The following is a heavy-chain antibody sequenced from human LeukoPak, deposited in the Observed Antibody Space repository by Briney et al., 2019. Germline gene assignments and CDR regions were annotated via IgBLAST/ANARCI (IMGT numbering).Heavy chain of an antibody. D-gene: IGHD6-13*01. V-gene: IGHV3-66*01. CDR3: ATTHSSSWYYFDY. CDR1: GFTFSTYW. Sequence: GGSLRLSCAASGFTFSTYWMSWVRQAPGKGLEWVSVIYSGGSTYYADSVKGRFTISRDNSKNTLYLQMNSLRAEDTAVYYCATTHSSSWYYFDYWGQGTLVTVSS. J-gene: IGHJ4*02. CDR2: IYSGGST.